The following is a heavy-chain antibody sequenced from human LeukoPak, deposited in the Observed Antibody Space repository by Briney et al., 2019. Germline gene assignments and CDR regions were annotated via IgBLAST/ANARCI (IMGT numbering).Heavy chain of an antibody. J-gene: IGHJ4*02. CDR3: ARDLRIAADYYFDY. Sequence: PSETLSPTCTVSGGSLSSYYWNWIRQPLGKGLEWIGYIYYSGSTNYNPSLKSRVTISVDTSKNQFSLKLSSVTAADTAVYYCARDLRIAADYYFDYWGQGTLVTVSS. CDR1: GGSLSSYY. D-gene: IGHD6-6*01. CDR2: IYYSGST. V-gene: IGHV4-59*12.